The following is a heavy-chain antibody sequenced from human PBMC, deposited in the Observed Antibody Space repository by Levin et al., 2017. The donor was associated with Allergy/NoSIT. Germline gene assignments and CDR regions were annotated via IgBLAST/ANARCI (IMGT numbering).Heavy chain of an antibody. CDR2: ISYDGSNK. Sequence: PGGSLRLSCAASGFTFSSYAMHWVRQAPGKGLEWVAVISYDGSNKYYADSVKGRFTISRDNSKNTLYLQMNSLRAEDTAVYYCAREGAYSSGSGGGSYGMDVWGQGTTVTVSS. CDR3: AREGAYSSGSGGGSYGMDV. D-gene: IGHD6-19*01. J-gene: IGHJ6*02. CDR1: GFTFSSYA. V-gene: IGHV3-30-3*01.